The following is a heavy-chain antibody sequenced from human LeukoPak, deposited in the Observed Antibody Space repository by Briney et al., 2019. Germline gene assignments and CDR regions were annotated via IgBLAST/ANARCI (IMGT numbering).Heavy chain of an antibody. CDR3: VKARSDYYNDS. D-gene: IGHD3-3*01. CDR2: ISSKGDST. J-gene: IGHJ5*01. Sequence: GGSLRLSCSASGFTFSTYAMHWVRQAPGEGLEYVSAISSKGDSTFYADSVKGRFTISRDNSKNTQYLQMSSLRTEDTAVYYCVKARSDYYNDSWGQGALVTVSS. CDR1: GFTFSTYA. V-gene: IGHV3-64D*06.